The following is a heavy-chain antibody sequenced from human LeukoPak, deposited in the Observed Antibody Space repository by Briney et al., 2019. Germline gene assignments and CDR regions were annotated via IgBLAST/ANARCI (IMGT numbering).Heavy chain of an antibody. J-gene: IGHJ3*02. CDR3: AKEPHSDYSDHTDSFDI. Sequence: HPGGSLRLSCAASGFTFGRYWMHWVRQAPGKGLVWVSRTNSDGSLPSYADSVKGRFSISRDNAKNTLYLQMSSLRSEDTAVYYCAKEPHSDYSDHTDSFDIWGQGTMVTVSS. V-gene: IGHV3-74*01. CDR1: GFTFGRYW. CDR2: TNSDGSLP. D-gene: IGHD4-17*01.